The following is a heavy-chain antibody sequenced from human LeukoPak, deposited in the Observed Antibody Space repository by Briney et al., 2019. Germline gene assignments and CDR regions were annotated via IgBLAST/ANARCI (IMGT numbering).Heavy chain of an antibody. J-gene: IGHJ4*02. V-gene: IGHV3-48*02. CDR3: AREPDYGDSLHFDY. Sequence: PGGSLRLSCAASGFTFSSYSMNWVRQAPGKGPEWVSYISSSSSTIYYADSVKGRFTISRDNAKNSLYLQMNSLRDEDTAVYYLAREPDYGDSLHFDYWGQEPLVPVSS. CDR1: GFTFSSYS. CDR2: ISSSSSTI. D-gene: IGHD4-17*01.